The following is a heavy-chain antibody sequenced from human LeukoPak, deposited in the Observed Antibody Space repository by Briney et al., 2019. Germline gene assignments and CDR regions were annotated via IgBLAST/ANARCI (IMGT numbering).Heavy chain of an antibody. Sequence: ASVKVSCKASGYTFTGYYMHWVRQAPGQGLEWMGWINPNSGGTNYAQKFQGRVTMTRDTSISTAYMELSRLRSDDTAVYCCARDQGYYSPYYFDYWGQGTLVTVSS. V-gene: IGHV1-2*02. J-gene: IGHJ4*02. CDR1: GYTFTGYY. CDR2: INPNSGGT. D-gene: IGHD3-22*01. CDR3: ARDQGYYSPYYFDY.